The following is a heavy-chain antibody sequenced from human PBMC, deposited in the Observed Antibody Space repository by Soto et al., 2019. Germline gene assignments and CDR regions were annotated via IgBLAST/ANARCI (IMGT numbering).Heavy chain of an antibody. CDR1: GYTFINYY. CDR3: ARDLAAGDL. D-gene: IGHD6-13*01. J-gene: IGHJ5*02. CDR2: INPMGGST. V-gene: IGHV1-46*01. Sequence: GASVKVSCKASGYTFINYYIHWVRQAPGQGLEWIAIINPMGGSTNYAQEFQGRVTLTSDTSTSTVYMELSSLRFEDTALFYCARDLAAGDLWGQGTLVTVS.